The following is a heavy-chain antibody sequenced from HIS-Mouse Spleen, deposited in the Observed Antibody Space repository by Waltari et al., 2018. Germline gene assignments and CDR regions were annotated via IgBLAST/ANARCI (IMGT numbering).Heavy chain of an antibody. CDR3: AREIPYSSSWYDWYFDL. J-gene: IGHJ2*01. CDR1: GGSISSSSYY. D-gene: IGHD6-13*01. Sequence: QLHLQVSCPGLVKPSETLSLTCTVSGGSISSSSYYWGWIRQPPGKGLEWIGSIYYSGSTYYNPSLKSRVTISVDTSKNQFSLKLSSVTAADTAVYYCAREIPYSSSWYDWYFDLWGRGTLVTVSS. V-gene: IGHV4-39*07. CDR2: IYYSGST.